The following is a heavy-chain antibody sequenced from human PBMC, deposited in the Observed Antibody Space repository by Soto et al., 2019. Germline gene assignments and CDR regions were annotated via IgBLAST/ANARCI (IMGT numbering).Heavy chain of an antibody. CDR3: ARDQGGTTLYYHGMDV. J-gene: IGHJ6*02. D-gene: IGHD1-7*01. V-gene: IGHV3-30-3*01. Sequence: QVQLVESGGGVVQPGRSLRLSCAASGFTFSSHAMHWVRQAPGQGLEWVALISYDGSNKYYADSVKGRFTISRDNSKNTLYLQMNSLRPEDTAVYHCARDQGGTTLYYHGMDVWGQGTTVTVSS. CDR2: ISYDGSNK. CDR1: GFTFSSHA.